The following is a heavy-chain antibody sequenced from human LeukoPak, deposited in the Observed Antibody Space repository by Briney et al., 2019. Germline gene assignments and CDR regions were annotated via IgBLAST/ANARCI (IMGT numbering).Heavy chain of an antibody. D-gene: IGHD3-3*01. CDR3: AARYDFWSGYFAY. Sequence: GGSLRLSCAASGFTFSNYAMSWVRQAPGKGLEWVSAISGSGESTYYADSVKGRFTISRDRSENTLYLQMNSLRAEDTAVYYCAARYDFWSGYFAYWGQGTLVTVSS. V-gene: IGHV3-23*01. CDR2: ISGSGEST. J-gene: IGHJ4*02. CDR1: GFTFSNYA.